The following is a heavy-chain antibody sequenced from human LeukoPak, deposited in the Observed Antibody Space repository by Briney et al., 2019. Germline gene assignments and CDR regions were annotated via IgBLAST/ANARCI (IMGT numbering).Heavy chain of an antibody. CDR2: IKQDGSEK. CDR3: AREPGGYCSGGSCYYYYYGMDV. Sequence: GGSLRLSCAASGFTFSSYWMSWVRQAPGKGLEWVANIKQDGSEKYYVDSVKGRFTISRDNAKNSLYLQMNSLRAEDTAVYYCAREPGGYCSGGSCYYYYYGMDVWGQGTTVTVSS. V-gene: IGHV3-7*01. D-gene: IGHD2-15*01. J-gene: IGHJ6*02. CDR1: GFTFSSYW.